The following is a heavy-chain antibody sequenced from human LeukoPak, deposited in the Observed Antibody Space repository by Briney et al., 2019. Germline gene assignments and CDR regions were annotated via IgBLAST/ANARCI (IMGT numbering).Heavy chain of an antibody. CDR3: AKDEDYGSGSYYTNWFDP. J-gene: IGHJ5*02. Sequence: GGSLRLSCAASGFTFSSYAMSWVRQAPGKGLEWVSAISGSGGSTYYADYVKGRFTISRDNSKNTLYLQMNSLRAEDMAVYYCAKDEDYGSGSYYTNWFDPWGQGTLVTVSS. CDR1: GFTFSSYA. D-gene: IGHD3-10*01. CDR2: ISGSGGST. V-gene: IGHV3-23*01.